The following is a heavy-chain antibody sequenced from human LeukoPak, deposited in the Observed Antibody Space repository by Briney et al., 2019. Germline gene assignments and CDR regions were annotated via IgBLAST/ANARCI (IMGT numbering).Heavy chain of an antibody. D-gene: IGHD3-10*01. J-gene: IGHJ3*01. CDR1: GGSISSSSYY. V-gene: IGHV4-39*07. CDR3: ARGMWFDTLFSAFDV. Sequence: SETLSLTCTVSGGSISSSSYYWGWIRQPPGKGLEWIGSIYYSGSTYYNPSLKSRVTISVDTSKNQFSLMLTSVTAADTALYYCARGMWFDTLFSAFDVWGQGTMVSVSS. CDR2: IYYSGST.